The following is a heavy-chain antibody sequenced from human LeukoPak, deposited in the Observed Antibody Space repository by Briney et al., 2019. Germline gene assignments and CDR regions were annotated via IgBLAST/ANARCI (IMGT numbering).Heavy chain of an antibody. Sequence: GSSVKVSCKASGGTFSSYAISWVRQAPGQGLEWMGGIIPIFGTANYAQKFQGRVTITTDESTSTAYMELSSLRSEDTAVYYCARDDFRGEQLEAWGQGTLVTVSS. CDR2: IIPIFGTA. V-gene: IGHV1-69*05. J-gene: IGHJ5*02. CDR1: GGTFSSYA. D-gene: IGHD6-13*01. CDR3: ARDDFRGEQLEA.